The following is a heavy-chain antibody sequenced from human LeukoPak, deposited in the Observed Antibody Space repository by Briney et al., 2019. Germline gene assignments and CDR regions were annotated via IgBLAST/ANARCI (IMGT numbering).Heavy chain of an antibody. CDR3: AREDPQTTVPEGMDV. CDR1: GVSISYYF. J-gene: IGHJ6*02. D-gene: IGHD4-17*01. CDR2: IYYIGTT. Sequence: PSETLSLTCTVSGVSISYYFLSWLRQSPGKGLEWVGYIYYIGTTNYNPSLKSRVTISVDTSKNQFSLQRRSVTAADTAVYYCAREDPQTTVPEGMDVWGQGTTVTVSS. V-gene: IGHV4-59*01.